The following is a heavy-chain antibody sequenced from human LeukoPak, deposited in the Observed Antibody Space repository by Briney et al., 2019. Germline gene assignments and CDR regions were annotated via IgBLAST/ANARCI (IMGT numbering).Heavy chain of an antibody. CDR1: GYTVTGYY. CDR3: ARDLSGGTTDFFDY. Sequence: GASVKVSCKASGYTVTGYYMHWVRQAPGQGLEWMGWINPNSGGTNYAQKFQGRVTMTGDTSISTAYMELSRLRSDDTAVYYCARDLSGGTTDFFDYWGQGTLVTVSS. CDR2: INPNSGGT. V-gene: IGHV1-2*02. D-gene: IGHD1-1*01. J-gene: IGHJ4*02.